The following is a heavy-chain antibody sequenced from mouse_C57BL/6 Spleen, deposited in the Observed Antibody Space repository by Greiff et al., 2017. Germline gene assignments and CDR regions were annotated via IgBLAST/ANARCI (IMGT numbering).Heavy chain of an antibody. D-gene: IGHD4-1*01. CDR3: ARLTGTEYYFDY. CDR2: IHPNSGST. V-gene: IGHV1-64*01. J-gene: IGHJ2*01. Sequence: VQLQQPGAELVKPGASVKLSCKASGYTFTSYWMHWVKQRPGQGLEWIGMIHPNSGSTNYNEKFKSKATLTVDKSSSTAYMQLSSLTSEDSAVYYCARLTGTEYYFDYWGQGTTLTVSS. CDR1: GYTFTSYW.